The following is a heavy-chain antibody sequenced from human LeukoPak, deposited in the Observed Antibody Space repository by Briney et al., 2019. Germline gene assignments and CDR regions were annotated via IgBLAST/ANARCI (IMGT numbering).Heavy chain of an antibody. V-gene: IGHV3-23*01. Sequence: GGSLRLSCAVSGLTFNNYAMSWVRQAPGKGLEWVSAISKSGDHTYYAASAKGRFTIYRDNPKNTQYLQMNSLRAEDTAVYYCATSWGPDTSAFRWGRDGMDVWGQGTTVIVS. CDR3: ATSWGPDTSAFRWGRDGMDV. CDR1: GLTFNNYA. CDR2: ISKSGDHT. D-gene: IGHD3-16*01. J-gene: IGHJ6*02.